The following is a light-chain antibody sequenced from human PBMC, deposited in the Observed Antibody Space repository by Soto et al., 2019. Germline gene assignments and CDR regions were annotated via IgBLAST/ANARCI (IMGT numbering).Light chain of an antibody. CDR2: VAS. V-gene: IGKV1-12*01. Sequence: DIQLTQSPSSVSASVGDRVTITCRASQDIGTWLAWYQQKPGKAPKLLIYVASNLQSGVPARFSGAGSETDCKLTITILQPEDLATDHCQQADIFPFTFGPGTKVDFK. CDR1: QDIGTW. J-gene: IGKJ3*01. CDR3: QQADIFPFT.